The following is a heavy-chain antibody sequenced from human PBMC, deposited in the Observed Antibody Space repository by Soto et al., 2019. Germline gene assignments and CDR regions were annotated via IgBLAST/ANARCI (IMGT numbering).Heavy chain of an antibody. CDR2: IYYSGST. Sequence: SETLSLTCTVSGGSISSGGYYWSWIRQHPGKGLEWIGYIYYSGSTYYNPSHKSRVTISVDTSKNQFSLKLSSVTAADTAVYYCAGMDCGGDCYPNTRFDPWGQGTLVTVSS. J-gene: IGHJ5*02. D-gene: IGHD2-21*02. V-gene: IGHV4-31*03. CDR1: GGSISSGGYY. CDR3: AGMDCGGDCYPNTRFDP.